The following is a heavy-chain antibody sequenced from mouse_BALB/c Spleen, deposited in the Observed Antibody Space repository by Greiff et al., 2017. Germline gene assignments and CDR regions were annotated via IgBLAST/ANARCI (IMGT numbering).Heavy chain of an antibody. Sequence: LVESGAELVKPGASVKLSCKASGYTFTSYYMYWVKQRPGQGLEWIGEINPSNGGTNFNEKFKSKATLTVDKSSSTAYMQLSSLTSEDSAVYYCTRGSLRFFDYWGQGTTLTVSS. J-gene: IGHJ2*01. CDR1: GYTFTSYY. CDR2: INPSNGGT. V-gene: IGHV1S81*02. D-gene: IGHD1-1*01. CDR3: TRGSLRFFDY.